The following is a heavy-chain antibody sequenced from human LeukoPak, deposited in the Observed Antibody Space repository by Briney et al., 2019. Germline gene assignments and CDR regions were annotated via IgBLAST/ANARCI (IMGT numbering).Heavy chain of an antibody. CDR1: GFTFSSYW. J-gene: IGHJ6*03. Sequence: GGSLRLSCAASGFTFSSYWMHWVRQAPGKGLVWVSRINSDGSSTSYADSVKGRFTISRDNAKNTLYLQMNSLRAEDTAVYYCATDMPRAYGTVTTNYMDVWGKGTTVTVSS. D-gene: IGHD4-17*01. V-gene: IGHV3-74*01. CDR3: ATDMPRAYGTVTTNYMDV. CDR2: INSDGSST.